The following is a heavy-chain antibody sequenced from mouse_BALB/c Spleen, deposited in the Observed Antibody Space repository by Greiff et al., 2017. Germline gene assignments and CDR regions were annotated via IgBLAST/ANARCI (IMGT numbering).Heavy chain of an antibody. CDR2: IYPGNSDT. J-gene: IGHJ2*01. CDR3: TRSHGNYFDY. Sequence: GQLQQSGTVLARPGASVKMSCKASGYSFTSYWMHWVKQRPGQGLEWIGAIYPGNSDTSYNQKFKGKAKLTAVTSASTAYMELSSLTNEDSAVYYCTRSHGNYFDYWGQGTTLTVSS. V-gene: IGHV1-5*01. CDR1: GYSFTSYW. D-gene: IGHD2-1*01.